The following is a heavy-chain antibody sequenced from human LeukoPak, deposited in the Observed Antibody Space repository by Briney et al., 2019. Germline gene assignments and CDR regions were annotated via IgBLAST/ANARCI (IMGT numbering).Heavy chain of an antibody. Sequence: GGSLRLSCAASGFTVSSNYMSWVRQAPGKGLEWVSVIYSGGNTFYADSVKGRFTIPRDNSKNTLFLQMNSLRAEDTAVYYCARQKRDYGDYNGYFDYWGQGTLVTVSS. J-gene: IGHJ4*02. CDR3: ARQKRDYGDYNGYFDY. D-gene: IGHD4-17*01. CDR1: GFTVSSNY. V-gene: IGHV3-53*01. CDR2: IYSGGNT.